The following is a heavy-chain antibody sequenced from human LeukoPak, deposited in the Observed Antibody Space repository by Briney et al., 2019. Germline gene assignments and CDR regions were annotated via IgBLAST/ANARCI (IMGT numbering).Heavy chain of an antibody. CDR1: GGSISSYY. D-gene: IGHD3-10*01. CDR3: ARIHYYGPYGIDV. J-gene: IGHJ6*02. CDR2: IYYSGST. Sequence: SETLSLTCTDSGGSISSYYWRWIRQPPGKVLEWIGYIYYSGSTNYNPSLKSRVTISVDTSKNQFSLKLSSATAADTAVYYCARIHYYGPYGIDVWGPRTTVTVSS. V-gene: IGHV4-59*08.